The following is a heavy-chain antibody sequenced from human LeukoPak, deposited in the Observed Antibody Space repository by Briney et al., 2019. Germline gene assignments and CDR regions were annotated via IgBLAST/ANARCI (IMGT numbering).Heavy chain of an antibody. J-gene: IGHJ6*03. V-gene: IGHV4-4*07. CDR2: IYGSGIT. Sequence: SETLSLTCTVSGGSIISNYWSWIRQSAGTGLEWIGRIYGSGITDYNPSLKSRVTMSLDTSRKQFSLRLTSVTAADSAVYYCARLKFYDSTGYSPGYYMDVWGKGTTVSVFS. CDR1: GGSIISNY. D-gene: IGHD3-22*01. CDR3: ARLKFYDSTGYSPGYYMDV.